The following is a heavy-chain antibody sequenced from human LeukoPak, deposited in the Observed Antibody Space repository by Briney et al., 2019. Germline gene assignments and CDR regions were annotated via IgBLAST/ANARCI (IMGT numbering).Heavy chain of an antibody. CDR2: IIPIFGTA. CDR1: GYTFTSYG. J-gene: IGHJ6*03. Sequence: SVKVSCKASGYTFTSYGISWVRQAPGQGLEWMGGIIPIFGTANYAQKFQGRVTITADKSTSTAYMELSSLRSEDTATYYCARHLVARELPYYYYYMDVWGKGTTVTVSS. V-gene: IGHV1-69*06. D-gene: IGHD1-26*01. CDR3: ARHLVARELPYYYYYMDV.